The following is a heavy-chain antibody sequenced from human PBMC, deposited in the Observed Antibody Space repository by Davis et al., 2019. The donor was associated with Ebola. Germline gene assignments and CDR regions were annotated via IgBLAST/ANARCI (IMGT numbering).Heavy chain of an antibody. CDR1: GYSFTSYW. Sequence: GESLKISCTGSGYSFTSYWIGWVRQMPGKGLEWMGIIYPGDSDTRYSPSFQGQVTISADKSISTAYLQWNSLKAEDTAMYYCARLGLGCWELLDYWDQGTRVTVSS. D-gene: IGHD1-26*01. CDR3: ARLGLGCWELLDY. V-gene: IGHV5-51*01. CDR2: IYPGDSDT. J-gene: IGHJ4*02.